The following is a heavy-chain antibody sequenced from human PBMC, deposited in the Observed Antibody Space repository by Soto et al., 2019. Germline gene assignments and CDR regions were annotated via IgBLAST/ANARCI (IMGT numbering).Heavy chain of an antibody. J-gene: IGHJ5*02. CDR3: ARHNRYSSTWFEGWFDP. CDR2: IHPGDSDT. CDR1: GYGFTNYW. V-gene: IGHV5-51*01. Sequence: GESLKISCQGSGYGFTNYWVGWVRQIPGRGLEWMGIIHPGDSDTRYSPFFQGQVTISADKSISTAYLQWSSPKASDTAMYYCARHNRYSSTWFEGWFDPWGQGTLVTVSS. D-gene: IGHD6-13*01.